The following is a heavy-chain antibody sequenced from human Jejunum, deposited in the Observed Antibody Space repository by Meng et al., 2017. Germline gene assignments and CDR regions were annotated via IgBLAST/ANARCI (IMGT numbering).Heavy chain of an antibody. Sequence: GESLKISCAASGFTFSSYAMYWVRQAPGKGLEWVAVISSDGANKYYTDSVKGRFTISTNNSKNTLSLQMNSLTAENTAVYYCARDLLRACDYWGQGTLVTVSS. CDR1: GFTFSSYA. CDR3: ARDLLRACDY. D-gene: IGHD1-26*01. V-gene: IGHV3-30*10. J-gene: IGHJ4*02. CDR2: ISSDGANK.